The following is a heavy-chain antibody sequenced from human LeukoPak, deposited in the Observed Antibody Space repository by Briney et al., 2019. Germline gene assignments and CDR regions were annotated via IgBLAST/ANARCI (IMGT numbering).Heavy chain of an antibody. Sequence: GGSLRLSCAASGFTFSSYAMSWVRQAPGKGLEWVAGISSGDRTFHAESVKGRFTISRDKSKDTLYLQMNSLRAEDTAVYYCAKDATASPYFHWFDNWGQGTQVVVSS. CDR1: GFTFSSYA. CDR3: AKDATASPYFHWFDN. J-gene: IGHJ4*02. V-gene: IGHV3-23*01. D-gene: IGHD3-9*01. CDR2: ISSGDRT.